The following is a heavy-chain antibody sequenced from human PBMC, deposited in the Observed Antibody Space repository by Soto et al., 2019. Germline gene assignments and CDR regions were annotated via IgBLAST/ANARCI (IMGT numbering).Heavy chain of an antibody. V-gene: IGHV4-34*01. J-gene: IGHJ4*02. CDR3: ARVAMVRGRGDY. CDR2: INHSGST. D-gene: IGHD3-10*01. Sequence: QVQLQQWGAGLLKPSETLSLTCAVYGGSFSGYYWSWIRQPPGKGLEWIGEINHSGSTNYNPSLKSRVTISVDTSKNQFSLKLSSVTAADTAVYYCARVAMVRGRGDYWGQGTLVTVSS. CDR1: GGSFSGYY.